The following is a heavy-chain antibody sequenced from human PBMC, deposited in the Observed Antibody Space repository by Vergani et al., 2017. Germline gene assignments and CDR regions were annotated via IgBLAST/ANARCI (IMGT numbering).Heavy chain of an antibody. CDR2: IIPILGIA. Sequence: QVQLVQSGAEVKKPGSSVKVSCKASGGTFSSYTISWVRQAPGQGLEWMGRIIPILGIANYAQKFQGRVTITADKSTSTAYMELSSLRSEDTAVYYCARPQGMYYYDSSGYYDYWGQGTLVTVSS. D-gene: IGHD3-22*01. J-gene: IGHJ4*02. V-gene: IGHV1-69*02. CDR1: GGTFSSYT. CDR3: ARPQGMYYYDSSGYYDY.